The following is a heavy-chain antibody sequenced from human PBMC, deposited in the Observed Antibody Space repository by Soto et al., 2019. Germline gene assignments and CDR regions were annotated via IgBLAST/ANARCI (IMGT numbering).Heavy chain of an antibody. V-gene: IGHV3-74*01. Sequence: EVQLVESGGGLVQPGGSLRLSCVASGFTFSSYWMLWVRQAPGKGLVWVSRINTDGTSTNYADSVKGRFTISRDNAKNTLYVQMNSLRAEDTAVYYCARELAPYGSTGGMDVWGQGTMVTVSS. J-gene: IGHJ6*02. CDR1: GFTFSSYW. D-gene: IGHD6-13*01. CDR2: INTDGTST. CDR3: ARELAPYGSTGGMDV.